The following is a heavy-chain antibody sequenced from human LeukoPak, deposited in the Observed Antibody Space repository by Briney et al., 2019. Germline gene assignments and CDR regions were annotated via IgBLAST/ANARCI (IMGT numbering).Heavy chain of an antibody. CDR1: GGSFSGYY. V-gene: IGHV4-34*01. J-gene: IGHJ5*02. D-gene: IGHD2-15*01. Sequence: PSETLSLTCAVYGGSFSGYYWSWIRQPPGKGLEWIGEINHSGSTNYNPSLKSRVTISVDTSKNQFSLKLSSVTAADTAVYYCARGVSCYSWFCYQNWFDPWGQGTLVTVSS. CDR3: ARGVSCYSWFCYQNWFDP. CDR2: INHSGST.